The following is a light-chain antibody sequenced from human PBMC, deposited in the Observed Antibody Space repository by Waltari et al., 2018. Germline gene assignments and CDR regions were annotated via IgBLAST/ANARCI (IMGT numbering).Light chain of an antibody. Sequence: DIQMTQSPSTLAASVGDRVTITCRASQSISNWLVWYQQKPGKAPKLLIYLASSLESGVPSRFSGSRSGTEFTLTISSLQPDDFATYYCQQYNIYPYTFGQGTKLEIK. CDR2: LAS. J-gene: IGKJ2*01. CDR1: QSISNW. V-gene: IGKV1-5*03. CDR3: QQYNIYPYT.